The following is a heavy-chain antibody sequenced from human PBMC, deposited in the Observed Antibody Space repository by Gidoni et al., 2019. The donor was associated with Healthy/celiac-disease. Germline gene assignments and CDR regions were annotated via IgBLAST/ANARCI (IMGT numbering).Heavy chain of an antibody. CDR3: ARSSSSWSAGI. J-gene: IGHJ3*02. Sequence: QVQLQESGPGLVKPSETLSLTCTVSGGSISSYYWSWIRQPPGKGLEWIGYIYYSGSTNYNPSLKSRVTISVDTSKNQFSLKLSSVTAADTAVYYCARSSSSWSAGIWGQGTMVTVSS. CDR2: IYYSGST. D-gene: IGHD6-13*01. V-gene: IGHV4-59*01. CDR1: GGSISSYY.